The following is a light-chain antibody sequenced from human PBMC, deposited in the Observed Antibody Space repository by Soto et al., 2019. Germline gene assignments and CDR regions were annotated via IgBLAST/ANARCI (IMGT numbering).Light chain of an antibody. Sequence: EIVLTQSPATLSLSPGERATLSCRASQSVGSYLAWYQQKPGQPPRLLIYDASNRATGIPARFSGSGSGTDFTLTISSLEPEDFAVYYCPQRSNWPPITFGQGTRLEIK. CDR1: QSVGSY. V-gene: IGKV3-11*01. CDR3: PQRSNWPPIT. CDR2: DAS. J-gene: IGKJ5*01.